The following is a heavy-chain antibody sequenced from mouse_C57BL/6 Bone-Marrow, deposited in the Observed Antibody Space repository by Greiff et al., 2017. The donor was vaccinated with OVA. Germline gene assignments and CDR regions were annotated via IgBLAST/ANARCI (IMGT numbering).Heavy chain of an antibody. CDR1: GFSLTSYG. D-gene: IGHD2-12*01. Sequence: VKLVESGPGLVAPSQSLSITCTVSGFSLTSYGVDWVRQSPGKGLEWLGVIWGVGSTNYNSALKSRLSISKDNSKSQVFLKMNSLQTDDTAMYYCASLRRGFAYWGQGTLVTVSA. CDR3: ASLRRGFAY. J-gene: IGHJ3*01. V-gene: IGHV2-6*01. CDR2: IWGVGST.